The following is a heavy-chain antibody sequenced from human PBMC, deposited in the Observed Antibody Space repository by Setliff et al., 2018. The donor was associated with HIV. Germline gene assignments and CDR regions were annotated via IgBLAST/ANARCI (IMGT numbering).Heavy chain of an antibody. J-gene: IGHJ6*03. V-gene: IGHV1-69*13. D-gene: IGHD5-12*01. CDR1: GGTFRTFG. Sequence: VASVKVSCKASGGTFRTFGISWVRQAPGQGLEWMGGSIPIFGTAKYAQKFQGRVTITADESTSTAYMELSSLRSEDTAVYYCATNPEMATINYYYYYMGVWGKGTTVTVSS. CDR3: ATNPEMATINYYYYYMGV. CDR2: SIPIFGTA.